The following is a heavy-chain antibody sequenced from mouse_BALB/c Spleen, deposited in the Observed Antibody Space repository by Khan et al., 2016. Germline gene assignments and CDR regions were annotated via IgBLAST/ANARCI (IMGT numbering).Heavy chain of an antibody. Sequence: EVQLQESGPGLMKPSQSLSLTCTVTGYSITSDYAWNWIRQFPGNKLEWMGYIIYSVSTTYTPSLKRRISITRDTSTNQFFLQLNSVTIEDTATCYCASEAPNEAMDYWGQGTSVTVSS. CDR1: GYSITSDYA. J-gene: IGHJ4*01. V-gene: IGHV3-2*02. CDR3: ASEAPNEAMDY. CDR2: IIYSVST.